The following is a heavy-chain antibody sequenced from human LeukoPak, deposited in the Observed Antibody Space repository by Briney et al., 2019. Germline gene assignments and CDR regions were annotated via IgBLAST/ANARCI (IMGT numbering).Heavy chain of an antibody. CDR3: ARDKGVSGSGSYYDYSYYYYGMDV. D-gene: IGHD3-10*01. CDR2: ISAYNGNT. CDR1: GYTFTSYG. V-gene: IGHV1-18*01. Sequence: ASVKVSCTASGYTFTSYGISWARQAPGQGLEWMGWISAYNGNTNYAQKLQGRVTMTTDTSTSTAYMELRSLRSDDTAVYYCARDKGVSGSGSYYDYSYYYYGMDVWGQGTTVTVSS. J-gene: IGHJ6*02.